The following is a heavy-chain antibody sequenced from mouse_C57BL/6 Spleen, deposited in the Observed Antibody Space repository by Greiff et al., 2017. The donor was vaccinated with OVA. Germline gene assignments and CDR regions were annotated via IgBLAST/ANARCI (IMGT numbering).Heavy chain of an antibody. CDR3: ARRSNYWYYFDY. D-gene: IGHD2-5*01. J-gene: IGHJ2*01. Sequence: EVQLVESGPGLVKPSQSLSLTCSVTGYSITSGYYWNWIRQFPGNKLEWMGYISYDGSNNYNPSLKNRISITRDTSKNQFFLKLNSVTTEDTATYYCARRSNYWYYFDYWGQGTTLTVSS. CDR1: GYSITSGYY. V-gene: IGHV3-6*01. CDR2: ISYDGSN.